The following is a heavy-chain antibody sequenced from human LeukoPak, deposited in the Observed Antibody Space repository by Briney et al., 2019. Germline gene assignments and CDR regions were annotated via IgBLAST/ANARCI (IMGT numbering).Heavy chain of an antibody. CDR1: GGSISSSSYH. CDR3: AREHGESSPFDY. J-gene: IGHJ4*02. V-gene: IGHV4-39*07. CDR2: IYYSGTT. Sequence: PSETLSLTCTVSGGSISSSSYHWGWIRQPPGKGLEWIGSIYYSGTTYYNPSLKSRVTISVDTSKNQFSLKLSSVTAADTAVYYCAREHGESSPFDYWGQGTLVTVSS. D-gene: IGHD3-10*01.